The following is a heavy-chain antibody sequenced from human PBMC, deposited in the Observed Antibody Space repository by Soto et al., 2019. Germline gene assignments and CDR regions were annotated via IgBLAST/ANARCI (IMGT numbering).Heavy chain of an antibody. CDR3: ARGGCSSTSCYNV. Sequence: PGGSLRLSCAASRVTFSSYSMNWVRPAPGKGLEWVSSISSSSSYIYYADSVKGRFTISRDNAKNSLYLQMNSLRAEDTAVYYCARGGCSSTSCYNVWGQGTTVTVSS. V-gene: IGHV3-21*01. J-gene: IGHJ6*02. CDR1: RVTFSSYS. D-gene: IGHD2-2*02. CDR2: ISSSSSYI.